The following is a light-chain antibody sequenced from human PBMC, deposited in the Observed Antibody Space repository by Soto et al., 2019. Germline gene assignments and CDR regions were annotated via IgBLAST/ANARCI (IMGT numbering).Light chain of an antibody. J-gene: IGKJ4*01. CDR1: QSVNSN. V-gene: IGKV3-15*01. Sequence: EIVMTQSPVTLSVSPGDRATLSCRASQSVNSNLAWYQQKPGQTPKLLIYVASTRATGIPARFSGSVPGTEYTLTISSLQSSYFAVAYSQHYNPWALTFGGGTNVEFK. CDR3: QHYNPWALT. CDR2: VAS.